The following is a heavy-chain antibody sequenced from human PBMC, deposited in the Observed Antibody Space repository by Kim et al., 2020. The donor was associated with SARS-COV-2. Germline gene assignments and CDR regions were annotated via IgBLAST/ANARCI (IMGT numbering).Heavy chain of an antibody. Sequence: SETLSLTCTVSGGSISSGGYYWSWIRQHPGKGLEWIGYIYYSGSTYYNPSLKSRVTISVDTSKNQFSLKLSSVTAADTAVYYCARGDTAMFDYWGQGTLVTVSS. D-gene: IGHD5-18*01. CDR3: ARGDTAMFDY. J-gene: IGHJ4*02. V-gene: IGHV4-31*03. CDR1: GGSISSGGYY. CDR2: IYYSGST.